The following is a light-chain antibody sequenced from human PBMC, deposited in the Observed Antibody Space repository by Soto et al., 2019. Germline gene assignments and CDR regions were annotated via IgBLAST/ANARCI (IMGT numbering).Light chain of an antibody. V-gene: IGKV3-11*01. CDR2: DAS. J-gene: IGKJ1*01. CDR1: QSISSY. Sequence: EVVLTQSPDTLSLPPGERATLSCRASQSISSYLAWYQQKPGQAPRLLIYDASSRATGIPARFSGSGSGTDLTLTIGSLEPEDFAVYYCQQLTDWHPKWTVGQWHTVDIX. CDR3: QQLTDWHPKWT.